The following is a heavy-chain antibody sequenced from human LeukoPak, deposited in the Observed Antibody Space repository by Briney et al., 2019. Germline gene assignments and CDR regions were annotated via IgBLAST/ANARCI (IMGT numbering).Heavy chain of an antibody. CDR1: GFTFSNYA. D-gene: IGHD5-12*01. CDR3: ARSLATSYYYMDV. CDR2: ISYDGSNK. Sequence: GGSLRLSCAASGFTFSNYAMHWVRQAPGKGLEWVAVISYDGSNKFYADSVKGRFTISIDNSKNTLHLQMNSLRAEDTAVYYCARSLATSYYYMDVWGKGTTVTVSS. V-gene: IGHV3-30*04. J-gene: IGHJ6*03.